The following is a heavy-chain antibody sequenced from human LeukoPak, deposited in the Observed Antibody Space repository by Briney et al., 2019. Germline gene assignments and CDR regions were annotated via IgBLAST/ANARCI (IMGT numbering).Heavy chain of an antibody. V-gene: IGHV3-30*18. CDR3: AKEADRGGFDY. J-gene: IGHJ4*02. CDR2: ISYDGSNK. Sequence: GGSLRLSCAASGFTFSSYGMHWVRQAPGKGLEWVAVISYDGSNKYYADSVKGRFTISRDKSKNTLYLQLNSLRAEDTAVYYCAKEADRGGFDYWGQGTLVTVSS. CDR1: GFTFSSYG. D-gene: IGHD1-14*01.